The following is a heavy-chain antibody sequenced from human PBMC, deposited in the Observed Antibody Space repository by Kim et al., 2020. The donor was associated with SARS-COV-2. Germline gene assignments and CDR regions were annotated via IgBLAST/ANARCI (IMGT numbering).Heavy chain of an antibody. CDR2: ISYDGSNK. V-gene: IGHV3-30*18. D-gene: IGHD3-22*01. J-gene: IGHJ4*02. CDR1: GFTFSSYG. CDR3: AKSNYYDSSGYLDY. Sequence: GGSLRLSCAASGFTFSSYGMHWVRQAPGKGLEWVAVISYDGSNKYYADSVKGRFTISRDNSKNTLYLQMNSLRAEDTAVYYCAKSNYYDSSGYLDYWGQGTLVTVSS.